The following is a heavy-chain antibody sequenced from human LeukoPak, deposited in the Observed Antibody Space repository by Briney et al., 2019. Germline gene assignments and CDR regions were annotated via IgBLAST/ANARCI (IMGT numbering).Heavy chain of an antibody. D-gene: IGHD5-12*01. J-gene: IGHJ3*02. CDR2: ISGSGGST. CDR1: GFTFSSYA. CDR3: AKAMGYSGYDYAFDI. Sequence: GGSLRLSCAAYGFTFSSYAMSWVRQAPGKGLEWDSAISGSGGSTYYADSVKGRFTISRDNSKNTLYLQMNSLRAEDTAVYYCAKAMGYSGYDYAFDIWGQGTMVTVSS. V-gene: IGHV3-23*01.